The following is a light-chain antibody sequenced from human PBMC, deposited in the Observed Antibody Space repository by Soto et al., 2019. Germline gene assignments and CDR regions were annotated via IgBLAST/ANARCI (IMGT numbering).Light chain of an antibody. CDR3: NSYTTSSTYV. CDR1: SSDVGGYNY. J-gene: IGLJ1*01. V-gene: IGLV2-14*01. Sequence: QSALTQPASVSGSPGQSITISCTGTSSDVGGYNYASWYQPHPGKAPKLMIYDVSNRPSGVSNRFSGSKSGNTASLTISGFQAEDEADYYCNSYTTSSTYVFGTGTKVTVL. CDR2: DVS.